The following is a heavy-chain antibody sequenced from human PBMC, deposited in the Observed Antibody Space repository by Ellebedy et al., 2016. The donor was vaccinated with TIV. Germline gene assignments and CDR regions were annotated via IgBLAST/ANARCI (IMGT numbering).Heavy chain of an antibody. Sequence: SVKVSXXASGGTFSSYAISGVRQAPGQGLEWMGGIIPIFGTANYAQKFQGRVTITADESTSTAYMELSSLRSEDTAVYYCARAGGIPGDLIGTPNYYYYMDVWGKGTTVTVSS. D-gene: IGHD3-10*01. CDR2: IIPIFGTA. CDR3: ARAGGIPGDLIGTPNYYYYMDV. J-gene: IGHJ6*03. CDR1: GGTFSSYA. V-gene: IGHV1-69*13.